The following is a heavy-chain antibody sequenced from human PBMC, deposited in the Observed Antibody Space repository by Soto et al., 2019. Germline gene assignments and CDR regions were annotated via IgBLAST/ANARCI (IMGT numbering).Heavy chain of an antibody. J-gene: IGHJ5*02. V-gene: IGHV1-24*01. CDR2: FDPEDGET. Sequence: GASVKVSCKVSGYTLTELSMHWVRQAPGKGLEWMGGFDPEDGETIYAQKFQGRVTMTEDTSTDTAYMELSSLRSEDTAVYYCARSSLGYSSSSVVHNWFDPWGQGTLVTVSS. CDR1: GYTLTELS. D-gene: IGHD6-6*01. CDR3: ARSSLGYSSSSVVHNWFDP.